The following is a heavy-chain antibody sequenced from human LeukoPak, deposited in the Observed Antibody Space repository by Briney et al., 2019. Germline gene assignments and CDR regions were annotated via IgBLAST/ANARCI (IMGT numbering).Heavy chain of an antibody. CDR1: GGSISSSSYY. CDR2: IYYSGST. V-gene: IGHV4-39*07. CDR3: ARDHLANLASRLFDP. J-gene: IGHJ5*02. D-gene: IGHD3-3*01. Sequence: SETLSLTCTVSGGSISSSSYYWGWIRQPPGKGLEWIGSIYYSGSTYYNPSLKSRVTISVDTSKNQFSLKLSSVTAADTAVYYCARDHLANLASRLFDPWGQGTLVTVSS.